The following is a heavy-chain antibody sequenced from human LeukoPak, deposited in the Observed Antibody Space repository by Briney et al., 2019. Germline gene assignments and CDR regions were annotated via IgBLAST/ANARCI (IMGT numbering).Heavy chain of an antibody. V-gene: IGHV3-30*03. D-gene: IGHD3-16*01. J-gene: IGHJ4*02. CDR3: ARDGLGAAFDY. CDR1: GFTFSSYG. CDR2: ISYDGSNK. Sequence: PGRSLRLSCAASGFTFSSYGMHWVRQAPGKGLEWVAVISYDGSNKYYADSVKGRFTISRDNSKNTLYLQMNSLRAEDTAVYYCARDGLGAAFDYWGQGTLVTVSS.